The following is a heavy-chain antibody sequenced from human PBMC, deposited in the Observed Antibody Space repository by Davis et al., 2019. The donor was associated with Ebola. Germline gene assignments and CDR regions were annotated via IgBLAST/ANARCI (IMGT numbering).Heavy chain of an antibody. J-gene: IGHJ6*02. Sequence: MPGGSLRLSCTVSGGSISSYYWSWIRQPPGKGLEWIGYIYYSGSTNYNPSLKSRVTISVDTSKNQFSLKLSSVTAADTAVYYCARGRYSKYYYYYYGMDVWGQGTTVTVSS. CDR1: GGSISSYY. V-gene: IGHV4-59*01. D-gene: IGHD4-11*01. CDR2: IYYSGST. CDR3: ARGRYSKYYYYYYGMDV.